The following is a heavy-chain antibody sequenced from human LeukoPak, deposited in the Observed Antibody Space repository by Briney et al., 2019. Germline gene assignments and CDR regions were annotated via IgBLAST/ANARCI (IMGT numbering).Heavy chain of an antibody. CDR3: ARDSGTTGEVKFDP. D-gene: IGHD3-10*01. J-gene: IGHJ5*02. CDR2: ISGSGTI. V-gene: IGHV4-4*07. CDR1: GGSIHSY. Sequence: SETLSLTCTVSGGSIHSYWSWIRQPAGKGLEWIGRISGSGTITYNPALQSRLTISIDTSKNQFSLKLMSVTAADTAVYYFARDSGTTGEVKFDPWGQGTLVTVSS.